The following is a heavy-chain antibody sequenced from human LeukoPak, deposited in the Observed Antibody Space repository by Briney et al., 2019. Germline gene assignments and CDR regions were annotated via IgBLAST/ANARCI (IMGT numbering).Heavy chain of an antibody. J-gene: IGHJ6*03. Sequence: SETLSLTCTVSGGSISSYYWSWIRQPPGKGLEWIGYIYYSGSTNYNPSLKSRVTISVDTSKNQFSLKLSSVTAADTAVYYCARNYYYDSSGYYYSYYYMDVWGKGTTVAISS. CDR3: ARNYYYDSSGYYYSYYYMDV. CDR2: IYYSGST. V-gene: IGHV4-59*01. CDR1: GGSISSYY. D-gene: IGHD3-22*01.